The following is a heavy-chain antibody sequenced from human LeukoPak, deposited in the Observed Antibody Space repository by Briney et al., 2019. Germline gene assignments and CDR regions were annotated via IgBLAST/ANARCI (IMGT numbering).Heavy chain of an antibody. CDR2: IIPIFGIA. CDR1: SGTFSSYA. J-gene: IGHJ5*02. V-gene: IGHV1-69*04. CDR3: ASFQGGIPNWFDP. D-gene: IGHD6-13*01. Sequence: ASVKVSCKASSGTFSSYAISWVRHAPGQGLEWMGRIIPIFGIANYAQKFQGRVTITADKSTSTAYMELSSLRSEDMAVYYCASFQGGIPNWFDPWGQGTLVSVSS.